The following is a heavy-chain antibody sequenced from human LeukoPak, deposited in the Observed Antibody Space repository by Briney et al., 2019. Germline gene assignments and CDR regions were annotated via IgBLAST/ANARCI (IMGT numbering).Heavy chain of an antibody. CDR2: ISSNGGST. CDR3: ARDQLTYSGYDYYYYYGMDV. J-gene: IGHJ6*02. V-gene: IGHV3-64*01. CDR1: GFTFSRYA. D-gene: IGHD5-12*01. Sequence: GGSLRLSCAASGFTFSRYAMHWVRQAPGKGLEYVSAISSNGGSTYYANSVKGRFTISRDNSKNTLYLQMGSLRAEDMAVYYCARDQLTYSGYDYYYYYGMDVWGQGTTVTVSS.